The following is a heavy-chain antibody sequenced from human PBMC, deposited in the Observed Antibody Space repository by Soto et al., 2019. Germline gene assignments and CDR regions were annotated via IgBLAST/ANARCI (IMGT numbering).Heavy chain of an antibody. D-gene: IGHD4-17*01. Sequence: ASVKVSCKASGYTFTSYRISWVRQAPGQGLEWMGWINAYNANTNYAQKLQGRVTMTTDTSTSTAYMELRSLRSDDTAVYYCARDFRSYVDYVNWGQGTLVTVSS. V-gene: IGHV1-18*04. CDR1: GYTFTSYR. CDR3: ARDFRSYVDYVN. J-gene: IGHJ4*02. CDR2: INAYNANT.